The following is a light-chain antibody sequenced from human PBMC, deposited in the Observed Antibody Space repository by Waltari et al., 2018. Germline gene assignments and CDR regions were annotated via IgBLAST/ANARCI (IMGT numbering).Light chain of an antibody. Sequence: YDFTQPPSVSVFPGQTACITCSGDQLGNTYVPWDQQKPGQSHVLVIYRDSQRPSGSPQRFSGSNSANTGTLTISGTQVMDEADYYCLAWDTTTARYVFGTGTKVSVL. CDR2: RDS. J-gene: IGLJ1*01. V-gene: IGLV3-1*01. CDR1: QLGNTY. CDR3: LAWDTTTARYV.